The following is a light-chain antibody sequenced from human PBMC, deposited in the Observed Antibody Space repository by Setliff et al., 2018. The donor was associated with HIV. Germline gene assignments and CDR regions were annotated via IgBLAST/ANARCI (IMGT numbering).Light chain of an antibody. CDR2: EVS. J-gene: IGLJ2*01. CDR1: SSDVGNYNL. V-gene: IGLV2-23*02. CDR3: CSYAGSNTYVV. Sequence: QSVLAQPASVSGSPGQSITISCTGTSSDVGNYNLVSWYQHHPGKAPKLMIFEVSKRPSGVSNRFSGSKSGNTASLTISGLQAEDEADYYCCSYAGSNTYVVVGGGTKVTVL.